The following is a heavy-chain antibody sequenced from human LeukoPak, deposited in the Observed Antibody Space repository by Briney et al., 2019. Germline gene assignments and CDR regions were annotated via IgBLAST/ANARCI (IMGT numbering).Heavy chain of an antibody. V-gene: IGHV3-23*01. D-gene: IGHD3-22*01. CDR1: GFTFSSYA. CDR2: ISGSGDNT. CDR3: AKGSYYDSNGSFYFDY. Sequence: GGSLRLSCAASGFTFSSYAMSWVRQAPGKGLEWVSGISGSGDNTYYADSVKGRFTISGDNSKNTLYVQVNSLGTEDTAAYYCAKGSYYDSNGSFYFDYWGQGTLVTVSS. J-gene: IGHJ4*02.